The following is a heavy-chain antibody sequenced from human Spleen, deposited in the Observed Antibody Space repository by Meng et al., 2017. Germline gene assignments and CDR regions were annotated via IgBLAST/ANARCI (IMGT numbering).Heavy chain of an antibody. D-gene: IGHD5-18*01. CDR3: AKWMDTALSH. CDR1: GFTFSRIW. J-gene: IGHJ1*01. Sequence: GALKISCAASGFTFSRIWMSWVRQAPGKGLEWVANIKKDGSEEYYVDSVKGRFTISRDNAKNSLYLQMNSLRAEDTAVYYCAKWMDTALSHWGQGTLVTVSS. CDR2: IKKDGSEE. V-gene: IGHV3-7*01.